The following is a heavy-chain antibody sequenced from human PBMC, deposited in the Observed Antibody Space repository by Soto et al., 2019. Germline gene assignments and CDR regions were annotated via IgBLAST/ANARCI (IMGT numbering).Heavy chain of an antibody. V-gene: IGHV5-51*01. D-gene: IGHD6-6*01. CDR2: IYPDDSDT. CDR1: GDSFTNYW. CDR3: ARNIAARLRGNYYYGMDV. Sequence: GESLKISCKGSGDSFTNYWIGWVRQMPGKGLEWMGTIYPDDSDTRYSPSFQGQVTISADKSINTAYLQWISLKASDTAMYYCARNIAARLRGNYYYGMDVWGQGTTVTVSS. J-gene: IGHJ6*02.